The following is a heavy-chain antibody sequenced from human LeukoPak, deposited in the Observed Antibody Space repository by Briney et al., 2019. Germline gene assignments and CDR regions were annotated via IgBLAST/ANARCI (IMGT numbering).Heavy chain of an antibody. D-gene: IGHD3-3*01. Sequence: SETLSLTCTASGGSISSYYWSWIRQPAGKGLEWIGRIYTSGSTNYNPSLKSRVTISVDTSKNQFSLKLSSVTAADTAVYYCARGSYYDFWSGPALCYYYYMDVWGKGTTVTVSS. V-gene: IGHV4-4*07. CDR1: GGSISSYY. J-gene: IGHJ6*03. CDR3: ARGSYYDFWSGPALCYYYYMDV. CDR2: IYTSGST.